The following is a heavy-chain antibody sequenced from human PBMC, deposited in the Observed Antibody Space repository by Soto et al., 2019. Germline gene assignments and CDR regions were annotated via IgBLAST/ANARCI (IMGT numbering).Heavy chain of an antibody. Sequence: ASVKVSCKASGYTFTSYYMHWVRQAPGQGLEWMGIINPSGGSTRYAQKFQGRVTMTRDTSTSTVYMELSSLRSDDTAVYYCARDKWELRVFDYWGQGTLVTVSS. J-gene: IGHJ4*02. V-gene: IGHV1-46*01. CDR3: ARDKWELRVFDY. CDR1: GYTFTSYY. D-gene: IGHD1-26*01. CDR2: INPSGGST.